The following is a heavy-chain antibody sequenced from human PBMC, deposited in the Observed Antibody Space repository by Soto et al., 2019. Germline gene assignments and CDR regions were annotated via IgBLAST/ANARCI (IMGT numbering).Heavy chain of an antibody. V-gene: IGHV3-30-3*01. J-gene: IGHJ5*02. D-gene: IGHD6-6*01. Sequence: QVQLVESGGGVVQPGRSLRLSCAASGFTFSSYAMHWVRQAPGKGLEWVAVISYDGSNKYYADSVKGRFTISRDNSKNTLYLQMNSLRAEDTAVYYCAREGGSPIAARPGNWFDPWGQGTLVTVSS. CDR3: AREGGSPIAARPGNWFDP. CDR1: GFTFSSYA. CDR2: ISYDGSNK.